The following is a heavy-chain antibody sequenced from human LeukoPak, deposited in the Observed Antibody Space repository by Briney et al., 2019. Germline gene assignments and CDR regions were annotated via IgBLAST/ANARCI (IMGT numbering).Heavy chain of an antibody. V-gene: IGHV4-30-2*05. CDR2: IYYSGST. D-gene: IGHD5-12*01. J-gene: IGHJ4*02. CDR3: ARGVDIVATIYDY. CDR1: GFTFSSYA. Sequence: LRLSCAASGFTFSSYAMSWIRQPPGKSLEWIGYIYYSGSTYYNPSLKSRVTISVDTSKNQFSLKLSSVTAADTAVYYCARGVDIVATIYDYWGQGTLVTVSS.